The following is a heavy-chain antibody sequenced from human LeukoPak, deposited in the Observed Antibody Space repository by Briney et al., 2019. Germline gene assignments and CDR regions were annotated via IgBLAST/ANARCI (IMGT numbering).Heavy chain of an antibody. D-gene: IGHD3-9*01. CDR1: GFAFSSNW. J-gene: IGHJ3*02. CDR2: INQDGRQK. CDR3: VRDPDILTGIFFGI. Sequence: GGSLRLSCVVPGFAFSSNWMNWVRQAPGRGLEWVANINQDGRQKYYVDSVKGRFTISRDNAKNSLYLQMNSLRAEDTAVYYCVRDPDILTGIFFGIWGQGTTVTVSS. V-gene: IGHV3-7*05.